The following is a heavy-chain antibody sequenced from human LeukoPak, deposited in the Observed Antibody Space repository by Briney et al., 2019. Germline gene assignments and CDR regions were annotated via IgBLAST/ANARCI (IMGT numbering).Heavy chain of an antibody. D-gene: IGHD5-12*01. Sequence: SETLSLTCTVSGGSISSYYWSWIRQPPGKGLEWIGYIYYSGSTNYSPSLKSRVTISVDTSKNQFSLKLSSVTAADTAVYYCARGPGYSGYYYYYYGMDVWGQGTTVTVSS. J-gene: IGHJ6*02. CDR3: ARGPGYSGYYYYYYGMDV. CDR2: IYYSGST. V-gene: IGHV4-59*01. CDR1: GGSISSYY.